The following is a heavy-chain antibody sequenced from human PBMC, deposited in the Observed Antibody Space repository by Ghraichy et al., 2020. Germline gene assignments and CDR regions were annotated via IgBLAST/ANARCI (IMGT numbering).Heavy chain of an antibody. V-gene: IGHV4-59*01. CDR3: ARLEIAAAVAYFDY. D-gene: IGHD6-13*01. CDR2: IYYSGST. CDR1: GGSISSYY. J-gene: IGHJ4*02. Sequence: SETLSLTCTVSGGSISSYYWSWIRQPPGKGLEWIGYIYYSGSTNYNPSLKSRVTISVDTSKNQFSLKLSSVTAADTAVYYCARLEIAAAVAYFDYWGQGTLVTVSS.